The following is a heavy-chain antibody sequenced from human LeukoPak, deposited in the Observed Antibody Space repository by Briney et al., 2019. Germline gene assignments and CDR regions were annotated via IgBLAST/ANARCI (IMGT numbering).Heavy chain of an antibody. CDR3: ASRGAGYSSSWYLPRRYFDY. CDR2: IKNSGST. CDR1: GVSFSGYY. J-gene: IGHJ4*02. D-gene: IGHD6-13*01. Sequence: AETLSLTCAVYGVSFSGYYWSWVRQPPGKGLEWVGEIKNSGSTNYTPSLTSRVTISVDTSTHHFSLKLRSVTAADTAVYYCASRGAGYSSSWYLPRRYFDYWGQGTLVTVSS. V-gene: IGHV4-34*01.